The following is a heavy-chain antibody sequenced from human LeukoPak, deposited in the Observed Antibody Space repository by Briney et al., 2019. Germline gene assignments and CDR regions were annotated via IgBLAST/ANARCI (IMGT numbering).Heavy chain of an antibody. Sequence: GASVKVSCKASGYTFTSYGTSWVRQAPGQGLEWMGWISAYNGNTNYAQEVKGRVTMTTDTSTSTAYMELRSLRSDDTAVYYCARLSGLGPDSPWELDRWGQGTLVTVSS. CDR1: GYTFTSYG. D-gene: IGHD1-26*01. CDR2: ISAYNGNT. CDR3: ARLSGLGPDSPWELDR. V-gene: IGHV1-18*01. J-gene: IGHJ4*02.